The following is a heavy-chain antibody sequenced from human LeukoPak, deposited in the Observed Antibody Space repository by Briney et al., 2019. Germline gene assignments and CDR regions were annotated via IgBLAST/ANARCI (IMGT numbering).Heavy chain of an antibody. J-gene: IGHJ4*02. CDR1: GFTFSSYS. CDR2: ISSSSSYI. CDR3: ARLRIRRGQLWSLPYFDY. Sequence: PGGSLRLSCAASGFTFSSYSMNWVRQAPGKGLEWVSSISSSSSYIYYADSVKGRFTISRDNAKNSLYLQMNSLRAEDTAVYYCARLRIRRGQLWSLPYFDYWGQGTLVTVSS. V-gene: IGHV3-21*01. D-gene: IGHD5-18*01.